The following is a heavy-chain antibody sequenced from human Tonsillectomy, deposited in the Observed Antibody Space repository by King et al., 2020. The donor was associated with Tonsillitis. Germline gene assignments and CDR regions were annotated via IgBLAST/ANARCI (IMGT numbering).Heavy chain of an antibody. D-gene: IGHD6-19*01. V-gene: IGHV4-59*01. CDR3: ARDRLYSSGYFDY. Sequence: VQLQESGPGLVKPSETLSLTCTVSGGSISSYYWSWIRQPPGKGLEWIGYIYYSGSTNYNPSLKSRVTISVDTSKNQFSLKLSSVTAADTAGYYCARDRLYSSGYFDYWGQGTLVTVSS. CDR1: GGSISSYY. J-gene: IGHJ4*02. CDR2: IYYSGST.